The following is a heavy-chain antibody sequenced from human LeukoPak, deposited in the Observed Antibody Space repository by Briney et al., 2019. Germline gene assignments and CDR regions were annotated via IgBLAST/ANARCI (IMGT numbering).Heavy chain of an antibody. CDR3: ARDSYYYDSSGSHSDY. CDR2: IIPIFGTA. V-gene: IGHV1-69*01. J-gene: IGHJ4*02. CDR1: GGTFSSYA. Sequence: GSSVKVSCKASGGTFSSYAISWVRQAPGQGLEWMGGIIPIFGTANYAQKFQGRVTITADESTSTAYMELSSLRSEGTAVYYCARDSYYYDSSGSHSDYWGQGTLVTVSS. D-gene: IGHD3-22*01.